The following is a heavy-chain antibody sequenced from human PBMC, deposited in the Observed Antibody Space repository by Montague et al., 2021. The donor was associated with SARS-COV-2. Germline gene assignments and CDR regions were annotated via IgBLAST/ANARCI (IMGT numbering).Heavy chain of an antibody. Sequence: SETLSLTCTVSHGSISSSLSYWGWIRQPPGQGLEWIGSIYRSGYYFYSPSIKSRITMSVATSKNQFSLNLASVTATDTAVYYCARRGYTHSRRDDAFDIWGQGTMVTVSS. J-gene: IGHJ3*02. CDR3: ARRGYTHSRRDDAFDI. CDR2: IYRSGYY. V-gene: IGHV4-39*01. D-gene: IGHD5-12*01. CDR1: HGSISSSLSY.